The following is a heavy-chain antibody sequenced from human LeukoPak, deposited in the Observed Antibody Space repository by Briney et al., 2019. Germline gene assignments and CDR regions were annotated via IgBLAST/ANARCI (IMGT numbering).Heavy chain of an antibody. CDR2: IYYSGST. CDR3: ARLSMWELSY. D-gene: IGHD1-26*01. CDR1: GGSISSSSYY. Sequence: PSETLSLTCTVSGGSISSSSYYWGWIRQPPGKGLEWIGSIYYSGSTYYNPSLKSRVTISVDTSKNQFSLKLSSVTAADTAVYYCARLSMWELSYWGQGTLVTVSS. V-gene: IGHV4-39*01. J-gene: IGHJ4*02.